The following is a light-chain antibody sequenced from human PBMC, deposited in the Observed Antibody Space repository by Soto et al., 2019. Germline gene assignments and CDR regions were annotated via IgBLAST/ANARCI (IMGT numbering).Light chain of an antibody. J-gene: IGKJ1*01. CDR2: GGS. CDR1: QSVSSN. CDR3: QQYSSYPWT. Sequence: IVMPQSPATLPVSPGERATLSCRASQSVSSNLAWYQQKPGQAPRLLIYGGSTRATGIPARFSGRGYGTEFTLTISSLLPDDFATYYWQQYSSYPWTFGQGTKVDIK. V-gene: IGKV3-15*01.